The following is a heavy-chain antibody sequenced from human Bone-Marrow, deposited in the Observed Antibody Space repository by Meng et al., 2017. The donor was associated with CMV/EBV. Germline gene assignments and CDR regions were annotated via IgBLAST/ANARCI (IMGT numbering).Heavy chain of an antibody. V-gene: IGHV1-8*01. CDR1: GYTFSSYD. Sequence: ASVKVSCKASGYTFSSYDINWVRQAPGQGLEWVGWMNPNSGNTGFEQKFQGRVTMTRNMSIRTAYMQLSSLRFEDTAVYYCAREIGLTGTFDYWGQGTLVTVSS. J-gene: IGHJ4*02. CDR3: AREIGLTGTFDY. CDR2: MNPNSGNT. D-gene: IGHD1-20*01.